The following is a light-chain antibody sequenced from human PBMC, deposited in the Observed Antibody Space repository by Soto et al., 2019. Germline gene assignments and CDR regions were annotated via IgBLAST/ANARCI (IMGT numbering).Light chain of an antibody. Sequence: QSVLTQPPSASGSPGQSVTISCTGTSSDVGGYNYVSWYQQHPGKAPKLMISEVTKRPSGVPDRFSGSKSGNTASLTVSGPQAEDEADYYCNSYASSNNLIFGGGTKLTVL. V-gene: IGLV2-8*01. CDR3: NSYASSNNLI. J-gene: IGLJ2*01. CDR2: EVT. CDR1: SSDVGGYNY.